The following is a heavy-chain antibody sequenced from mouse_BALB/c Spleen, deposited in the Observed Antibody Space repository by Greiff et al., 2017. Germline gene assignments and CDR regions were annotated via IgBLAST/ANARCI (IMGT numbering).Heavy chain of an antibody. J-gene: IGHJ3*01. Sequence: VQLQQSGAELVKPGASVKLSCTASGFNIKDSYMHWVKQRPEQGLEWIGRIDPANGNTKYDPKFQGKATITADTSSNTAYLQLSSLTSEDTAVYYCVPYSFAYWGQGTLVTVSA. CDR1: GFNIKDSY. D-gene: IGHD2-10*01. CDR3: VPYSFAY. CDR2: IDPANGNT. V-gene: IGHV14-3*02.